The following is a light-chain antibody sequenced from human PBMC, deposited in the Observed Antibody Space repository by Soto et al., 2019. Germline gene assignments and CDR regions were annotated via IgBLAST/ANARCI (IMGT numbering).Light chain of an antibody. J-gene: IGKJ2*01. CDR3: QQYNSYPYT. CDR1: HSISSW. Sequence: DIQMTQSPSALSASVGDRVTITCRASHSISSWLAWYQQKPGKAPNLLIYDASSLESGVPSRFSGSGPGTEFTLTISSLQPDDFATYYCQQYNSYPYTFGQGTKLDI. CDR2: DAS. V-gene: IGKV1-5*01.